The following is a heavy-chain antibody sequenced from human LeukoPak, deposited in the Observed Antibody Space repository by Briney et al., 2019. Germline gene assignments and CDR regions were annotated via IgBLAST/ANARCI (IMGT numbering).Heavy chain of an antibody. D-gene: IGHD5-12*01. CDR2: INHSGST. Sequence: PSETLSLTCAVYGGSFSGYYWSWIRQPPGKGLEWIGEINHSGSTNYNPSLKSRVTISVDTSKNQFSLKLSSVTAADTAVYYCARHSRERSKMATTYFDYWGQGTLVTVSS. CDR3: ARHSRERSKMATTYFDY. V-gene: IGHV4-34*01. J-gene: IGHJ4*02. CDR1: GGSFSGYY.